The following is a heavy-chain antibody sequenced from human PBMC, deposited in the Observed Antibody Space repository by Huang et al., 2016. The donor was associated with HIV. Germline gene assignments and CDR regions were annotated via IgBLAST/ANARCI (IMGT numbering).Heavy chain of an antibody. Sequence: QVQLVQSGAEMKKPGSSVKVSCTAPGGTFSSYGISWVRQAPGQGLEWMGGIVPIFRRTDYAQKVQGRLTITAEESTSTAYMELSSLRSQDSAIYFCARGVFDGVWSGDLLPHFYYMDVWGKGTTVTVSS. CDR3: ARGVFDGVWSGDLLPHFYYMDV. V-gene: IGHV1-69*13. J-gene: IGHJ6*03. CDR1: GGTFSSYG. D-gene: IGHD3-10*01. CDR2: IVPIFRRT.